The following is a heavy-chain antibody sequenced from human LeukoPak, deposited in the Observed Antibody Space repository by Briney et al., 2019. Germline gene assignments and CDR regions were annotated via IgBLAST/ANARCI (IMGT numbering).Heavy chain of an antibody. CDR1: EFTLSNFA. Sequence: PGGSLRLSWAASEFTLSNFAMSWVRPAPGKGLEWVSTISGSGDKTYYADSVKGRFTISRDNSKNTLSLHMNTLRAEDTAVYYCAKDLLQTFFFDSSGYYSDAFGMWGQGTMVTVSP. CDR2: ISGSGDKT. J-gene: IGHJ3*02. CDR3: AKDLLQTFFFDSSGYYSDAFGM. V-gene: IGHV3-23*01. D-gene: IGHD3-22*01.